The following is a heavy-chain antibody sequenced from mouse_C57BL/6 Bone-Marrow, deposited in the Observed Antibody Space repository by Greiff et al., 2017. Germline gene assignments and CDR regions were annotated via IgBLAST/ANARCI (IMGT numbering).Heavy chain of an antibody. Sequence: QVQLQQPGAELVKPGASVKMSCKASGYTFTSYWINWVKQRPGQGLEWIGGIYPTSGSTNYNEKFKSKAILTVDTSSNTAYMQLSSLTSEDSAVFYCARSGPLGRSFDYWGQGTTLTVSS. CDR3: ARSGPLGRSFDY. CDR1: GYTFTSYW. CDR2: IYPTSGST. J-gene: IGHJ2*01. V-gene: IGHV1-55*01. D-gene: IGHD4-1*01.